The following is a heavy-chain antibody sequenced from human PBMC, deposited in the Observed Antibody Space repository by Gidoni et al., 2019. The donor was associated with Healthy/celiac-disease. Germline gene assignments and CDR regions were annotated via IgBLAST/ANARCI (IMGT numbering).Heavy chain of an antibody. J-gene: IGHJ3*02. CDR2: IYYSGST. Sequence: QLQLQESGPGLVKPSETLSLTCTVSGGSISSSSYYWSWIRQPPGKGLEWIGSIYYSGSTYYNPSLKSRVTISVETSKNKFSLKLSSVTAADTAVYYCATTHNIKYGDYVEDAFDIWGQGTMVTVSS. V-gene: IGHV4-39*01. D-gene: IGHD4-17*01. CDR1: GGSISSSSYY. CDR3: ATTHNIKYGDYVEDAFDI.